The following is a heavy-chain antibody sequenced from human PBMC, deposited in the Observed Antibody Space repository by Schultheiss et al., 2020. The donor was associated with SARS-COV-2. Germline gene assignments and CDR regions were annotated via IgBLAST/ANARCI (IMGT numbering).Heavy chain of an antibody. CDR3: ARGTYKQQLVHYYYGMDV. D-gene: IGHD6-13*01. CDR1: GFTFSSYA. CDR2: MWYDGSNK. Sequence: GGSLRLSCAASGFTFSSYAMHWVRQAPGKGLEWVAAMWYDGSNKYQTDSVKGRFTISRDNSKNTLYLQMNSLRAEDTAVYYCARGTYKQQLVHYYYGMDVWGQGTTVTVSS. J-gene: IGHJ6*02. V-gene: IGHV3-30*14.